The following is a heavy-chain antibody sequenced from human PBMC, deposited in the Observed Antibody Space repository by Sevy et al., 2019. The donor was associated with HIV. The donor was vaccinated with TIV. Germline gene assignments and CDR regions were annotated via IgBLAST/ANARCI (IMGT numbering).Heavy chain of an antibody. V-gene: IGHV3-33*01. Sequence: GGSLRLSCAASGFTFSNKGMHWVHQAPGKGLEWVAVIWYDGSNKYYGDSVKGRFTISRDNSKNTLYLQMNSLRVEDTATYYCARESGSDWYLDSWGQGTLVTVSS. CDR2: IWYDGSNK. CDR1: GFTFSNKG. D-gene: IGHD2-21*02. J-gene: IGHJ4*02. CDR3: ARESGSDWYLDS.